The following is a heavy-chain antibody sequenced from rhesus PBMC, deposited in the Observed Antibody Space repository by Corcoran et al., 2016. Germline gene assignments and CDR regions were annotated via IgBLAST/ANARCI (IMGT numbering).Heavy chain of an antibody. CDR2: INPSNGNT. Sequence: QVQLVQSGAEVKQPGASVNASCKASVYPFTSYYINWVRQAPGQVLEGRGWINPSNGNTGYAQKFQGRVTMTRDTSTSTAYMELSSLRSEDTAVYYCASQPLVGTPNSLDVWGRGVLVTVSS. CDR1: VYPFTSYY. V-gene: IGHV1S9*01. J-gene: IGHJ5-2*02. CDR3: ASQPLVGTPNSLDV. D-gene: IGHD1-44*01.